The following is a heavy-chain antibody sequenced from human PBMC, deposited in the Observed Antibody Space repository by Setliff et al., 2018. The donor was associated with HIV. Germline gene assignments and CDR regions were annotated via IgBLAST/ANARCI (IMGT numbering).Heavy chain of an antibody. Sequence: SSETLSLTCTVSGGSISSGDYYWSWIRQPPGKGLEWIGYIYYSGSTYYNPSLKSRGTISVDTSKNQFSLKLSSVTDADTAMYYCARATGYSSGWYLDYWGQGTLVTVSS. V-gene: IGHV4-30-4*08. CDR1: GGSISSGDYY. CDR3: ARATGYSSGWYLDY. J-gene: IGHJ4*02. CDR2: IYYSGST. D-gene: IGHD6-19*01.